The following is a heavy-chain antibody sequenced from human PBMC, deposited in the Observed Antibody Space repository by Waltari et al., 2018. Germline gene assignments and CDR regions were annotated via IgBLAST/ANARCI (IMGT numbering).Heavy chain of an antibody. J-gene: IGHJ5*02. D-gene: IGHD2-21*02. Sequence: EVQLVESGGGLVQPGGSLRLYCEASEFTFSGYWMHWVRQAPGKGLVWVSRINSDESSTSYADSVKGRFTISRDNAKNTLYLQMNSLRAEDTAVYYCASQNGGNSWWLDPWGQGTLVTVSS. CDR2: INSDESST. CDR1: EFTFSGYW. CDR3: ASQNGGNSWWLDP. V-gene: IGHV3-74*01.